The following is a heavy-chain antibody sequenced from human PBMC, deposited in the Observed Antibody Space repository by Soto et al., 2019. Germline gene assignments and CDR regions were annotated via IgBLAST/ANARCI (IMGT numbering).Heavy chain of an antibody. Sequence: GGSLRLSCTASGFTFGDYAMNWFRQAPGKGLEWVGFIRSKPYGGTTEYAASVKGRFTISRDDSKSIAYLQMNSLKTEDTAVYYCARAPEKLGITIFGVVPRLFDYWGQGTLVTVSS. D-gene: IGHD3-3*01. V-gene: IGHV3-49*03. J-gene: IGHJ4*02. CDR2: IRSKPYGGTT. CDR3: ARAPEKLGITIFGVVPRLFDY. CDR1: GFTFGDYA.